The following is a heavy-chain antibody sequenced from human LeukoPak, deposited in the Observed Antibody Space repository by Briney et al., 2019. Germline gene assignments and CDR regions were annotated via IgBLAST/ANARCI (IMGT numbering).Heavy chain of an antibody. V-gene: IGHV5-51*01. Sequence: GESLKISCKGSGYSFTSYWIGWVRQMPGKGLEWMGIIYPGDSDTRYSPSFQGQVTISADKSISTAYLQWSNLKASDTAMYYCARAYCGGDCYSGYYYMDVWGKGTTVTVSS. J-gene: IGHJ6*03. D-gene: IGHD2-21*01. CDR3: ARAYCGGDCYSGYYYMDV. CDR2: IYPGDSDT. CDR1: GYSFTSYW.